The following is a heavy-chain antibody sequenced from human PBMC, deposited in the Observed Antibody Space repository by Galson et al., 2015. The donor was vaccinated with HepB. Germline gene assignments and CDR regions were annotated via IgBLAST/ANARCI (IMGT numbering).Heavy chain of an antibody. CDR1: GYTFTTYG. Sequence: SVKVSCKASGYTFTTYGITWVRQAPRQGLEWMGWISPYNGNTNYAQTLQGRVTMTTDTSTSTAYMELRSLTSDDTAVYYCARAGYSSGLDFWGQGTLVTVSS. V-gene: IGHV1-18*01. J-gene: IGHJ4*02. CDR3: ARAGYSSGLDF. D-gene: IGHD6-19*01. CDR2: ISPYNGNT.